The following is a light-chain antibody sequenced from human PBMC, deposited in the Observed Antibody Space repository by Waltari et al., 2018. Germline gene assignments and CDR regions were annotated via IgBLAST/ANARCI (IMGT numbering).Light chain of an antibody. CDR1: QNINTW. Sequence: DIQMTQSPSTLSASVGDRVTITCRASQNINTWLDWYQQKPGKAPKLLIYKASSVESWAPSRFSGSGSGTGFTLTISSLQPDDFATYYCQQYESYTTFGQGTKVEVK. CDR2: KAS. V-gene: IGKV1-5*03. J-gene: IGKJ1*01. CDR3: QQYESYTT.